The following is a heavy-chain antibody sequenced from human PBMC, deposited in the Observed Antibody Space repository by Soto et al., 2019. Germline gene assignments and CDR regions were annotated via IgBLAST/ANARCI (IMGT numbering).Heavy chain of an antibody. D-gene: IGHD1-1*01. CDR1: GYTFTSYD. J-gene: IGHJ5*02. Sequence: QEQLVQSGAEVKKPGASVKVSCQASGYTFTSYDIHWVRQATGQGLEWMGWMNPNSGTTGYTQKFQGRVTMTRNTAMNTANMELNSLRPEDTSRYYCAIVVNDQTRKRACDPWGQGTLVTVSS. V-gene: IGHV1-8*01. CDR2: MNPNSGTT. CDR3: AIVVNDQTRKRACDP.